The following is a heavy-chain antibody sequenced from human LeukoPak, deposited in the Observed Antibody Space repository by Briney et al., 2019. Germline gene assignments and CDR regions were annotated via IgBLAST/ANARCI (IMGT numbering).Heavy chain of an antibody. CDR1: GFTFSSYW. CDR2: IKQDGSEK. V-gene: IGHV3-7*01. CDR3: ARDGYYYGSGSYDAFDI. D-gene: IGHD3-10*01. Sequence: PGGSLRLSCAASGFTFSSYWMSWVRQAPGKGLEWVANIKQDGSEKYYVDSVKGRFTISRDNAKNSLYLQMNSLRAEDTAVYYCARDGYYYGSGSYDAFDIWGQGTMVTVSS. J-gene: IGHJ3*02.